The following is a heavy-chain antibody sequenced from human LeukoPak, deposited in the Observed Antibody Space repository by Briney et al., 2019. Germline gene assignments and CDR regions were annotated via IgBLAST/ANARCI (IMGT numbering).Heavy chain of an antibody. CDR3: ARSPPGGIQLWLFPGAFDI. CDR1: GYTFTSYY. D-gene: IGHD5-18*01. CDR2: INPSGSST. J-gene: IGHJ3*02. Sequence: ASVKLSCKASGYTFTSYYMHWVRQAPGQGLEWMGIINPSGSSTSYAQKFQGRVTMTRDTSTSTVYMELSSLRSEDTAVYYCARSPPGGIQLWLFPGAFDIWGQGTMVTVSS. V-gene: IGHV1-46*01.